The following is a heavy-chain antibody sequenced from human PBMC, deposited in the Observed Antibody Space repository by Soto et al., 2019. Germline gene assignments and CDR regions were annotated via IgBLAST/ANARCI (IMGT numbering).Heavy chain of an antibody. CDR3: AKDRVGATRYYFDY. CDR2: ISGGGGRT. V-gene: IGHV3-23*01. D-gene: IGHD1-26*01. Sequence: GGSLRLSCAASGFSFSTYAMSWVRQAPGKGLEWLSLISGGGGRTYYADSVKGRFTISRDNSKNTLYLEINSLRAEDTALYYCAKDRVGATRYYFDYWGPGTLVTVSS. CDR1: GFSFSTYA. J-gene: IGHJ4*02.